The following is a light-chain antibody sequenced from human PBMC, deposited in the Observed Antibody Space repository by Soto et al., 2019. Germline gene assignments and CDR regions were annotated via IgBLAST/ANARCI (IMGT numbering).Light chain of an antibody. V-gene: IGLV2-14*01. CDR2: EVS. Sequence: QSALTQPASVSGSPEQSITISCTGTSSDVAGYNFVSWYQHHPSKAPRLLIYEVSKRPSGISNRFSGSKSGNTATLTISGLQAEDEADYYCNSYTITSARVFGTGTKVTVL. CDR1: SSDVAGYNF. CDR3: NSYTITSARV. J-gene: IGLJ1*01.